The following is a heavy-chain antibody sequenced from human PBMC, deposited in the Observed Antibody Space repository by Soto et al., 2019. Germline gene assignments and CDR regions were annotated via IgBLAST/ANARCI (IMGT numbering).Heavy chain of an antibody. D-gene: IGHD6-19*01. Sequence: QVQLAQSGGEVKKPGASVRVSCKASGYTCISYGLSWVRQAPGQGLEWMGWISPYNGNTNYAQRFQGRVSVSTDTSTSTPYMELRSLISHDTAVYYRARESKKWLVDASDIWGQGTKGTVS. CDR2: ISPYNGNT. J-gene: IGHJ3*02. CDR1: GYTCISYG. V-gene: IGHV1-18*01. CDR3: ARESKKWLVDASDI.